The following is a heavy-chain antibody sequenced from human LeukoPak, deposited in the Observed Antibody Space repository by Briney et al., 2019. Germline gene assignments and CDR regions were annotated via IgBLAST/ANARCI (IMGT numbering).Heavy chain of an antibody. CDR3: ARKIGGAVAGNWYFDL. J-gene: IGHJ2*01. CDR1: GFTFSSYA. Sequence: PGRSLRLSCAASGFTFSSYAMHWVRKAPGKGLEWVSVISYDGSNKYYADSVKGRFTISRDNSKNTLYLQMNSLRAEDTAVYYCARKIGGAVAGNWYFDLWGRGTLVIVSS. CDR2: ISYDGSNK. V-gene: IGHV3-30-3*01. D-gene: IGHD6-19*01.